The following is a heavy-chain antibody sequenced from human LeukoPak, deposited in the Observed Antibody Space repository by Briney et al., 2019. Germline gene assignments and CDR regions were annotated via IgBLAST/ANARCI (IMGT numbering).Heavy chain of an antibody. CDR1: GYTFTSYG. D-gene: IGHD3-22*01. CDR2: ISAYNGNT. V-gene: IGHV1-18*01. CDR3: ARGEDYYDSSGYCSAGYFDY. J-gene: IGHJ4*02. Sequence: GASVKVSCKASGYTFTSYGISWVRQAPGQGLEWMGWISAYNGNTNYAQKLQGRVTMTTDTSTSTAYMELRSLRSDDTAVYYCARGEDYYDSSGYCSAGYFDYWGQGTLVTVSS.